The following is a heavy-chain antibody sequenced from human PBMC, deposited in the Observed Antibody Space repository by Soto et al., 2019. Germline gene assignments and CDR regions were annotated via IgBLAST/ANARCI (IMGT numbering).Heavy chain of an antibody. Sequence: GASVKVSCKASGYTFTSYGISWVRQAPGQGLEWMGWISAYNGNTNYAQKLQGRVTMTTDTSTSTAYMELRSLRSDDTAVYYCARARGEYSYGYLPRWGQGTLVTVSS. J-gene: IGHJ4*02. CDR3: ARARGEYSYGYLPR. CDR2: ISAYNGNT. CDR1: GYTFTSYG. D-gene: IGHD5-18*01. V-gene: IGHV1-18*01.